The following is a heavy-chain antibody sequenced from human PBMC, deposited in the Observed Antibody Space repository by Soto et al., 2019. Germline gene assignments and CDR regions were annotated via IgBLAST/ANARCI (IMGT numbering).Heavy chain of an antibody. CDR2: IYYSGST. Sequence: ETLSLTGTVSGGYISSSSYYWGWIRQPPGKGPEWIGSIYYSGSTYYNPSLKSRVTISVDTSKNQFSLKLSSVTAADTAVYYCARRQSSSWYGLWGQGTLVTVSS. CDR3: ARRQSSSWYGL. V-gene: IGHV4-39*01. J-gene: IGHJ4*02. D-gene: IGHD6-13*01. CDR1: GGYISSSSYY.